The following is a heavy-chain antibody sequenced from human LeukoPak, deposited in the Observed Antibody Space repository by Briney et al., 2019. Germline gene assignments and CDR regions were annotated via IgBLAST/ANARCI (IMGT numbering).Heavy chain of an antibody. CDR3: AREFVGGSHWFDP. V-gene: IGHV4-4*02. CDR1: NGSINSDW. D-gene: IGHD2-15*01. Sequence: SETLSLTCAVSNGSINSDWWSWVRQPPGKGLEWIGEIYHRGNTNYNPSLKSRVTISVDKSKNQFSLKLSSATAADTAVYYCAREFVGGSHWFDPWGQGTLVTVSS. CDR2: IYHRGNT. J-gene: IGHJ5*02.